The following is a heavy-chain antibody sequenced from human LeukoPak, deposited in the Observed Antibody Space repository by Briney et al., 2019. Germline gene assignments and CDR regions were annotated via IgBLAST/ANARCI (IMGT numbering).Heavy chain of an antibody. J-gene: IGHJ4*02. V-gene: IGHV3-21*05. D-gene: IGHD3-10*01. CDR2: ISTGSSYT. CDR1: GFTFSSYG. CDR3: ARAYGQVYFDN. Sequence: PGRSLRLSCAASGFTFSSYGMHWVRQAPGKGLEWVSYISTGSSYTNYADSVKGRFTISRDNAKNSLSLQMNSLRAEDTAIYYCARAYGQVYFDNWGQGTLVTVSS.